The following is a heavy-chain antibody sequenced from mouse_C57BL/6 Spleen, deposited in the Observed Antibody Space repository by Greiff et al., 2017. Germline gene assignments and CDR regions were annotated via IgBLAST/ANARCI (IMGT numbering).Heavy chain of an antibody. J-gene: IGHJ1*03. CDR3: ARPGGSSHWYFDV. V-gene: IGHV1-81*01. D-gene: IGHD1-1*01. Sequence: VQLQQPGAELARPGASVKLSCKASGYTFTSYGISWVKQRTGQGLEWIGEIYPRSGNTYYNEKFKGKATLTADKSSSTAYMELRSLTSEDSAVYFCARPGGSSHWYFDVWGTGTTVTVSS. CDR1: GYTFTSYG. CDR2: IYPRSGNT.